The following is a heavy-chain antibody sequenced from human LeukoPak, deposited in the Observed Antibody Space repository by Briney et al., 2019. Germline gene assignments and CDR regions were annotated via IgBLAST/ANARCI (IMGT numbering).Heavy chain of an antibody. J-gene: IGHJ3*02. CDR2: IYYSGST. V-gene: IGHV4-39*07. CDR3: ARDDSPDSGSYQRYAFDI. Sequence: SETLSLTCTVSGGSISSSSYYWGWIRQPPGKGLEWIGSIYYSGSTYYNPSLKSRVTISVDTSKNQFSLKLSSVTAADTAVYHCARDDSPDSGSYQRYAFDIWGQGTMVTVSS. D-gene: IGHD1-26*01. CDR1: GGSISSSSYY.